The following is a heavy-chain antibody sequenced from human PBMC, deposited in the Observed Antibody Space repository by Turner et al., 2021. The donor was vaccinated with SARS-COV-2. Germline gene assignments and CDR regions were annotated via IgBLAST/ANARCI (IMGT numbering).Heavy chain of an antibody. J-gene: IGHJ4*02. CDR1: GFTFSTYA. Sequence: QAQLVESGGGVVQAGRSLRLSCAASGFTFSTYALHWVRQAPGGGLEWVALISYDGNDKDYADSVKGRFTSSRDNSKNTLYLQMNSLRAEDTAVYYCARSRRARVDFDYWGQGTLVTVSS. D-gene: IGHD5-18*01. CDR3: ARSRRARVDFDY. V-gene: IGHV3-30*04. CDR2: ISYDGNDK.